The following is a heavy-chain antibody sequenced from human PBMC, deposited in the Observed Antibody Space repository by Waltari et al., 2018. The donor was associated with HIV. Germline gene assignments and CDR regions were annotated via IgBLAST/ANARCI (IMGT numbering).Heavy chain of an antibody. D-gene: IGHD3-10*01. CDR1: GFDVRSYG. Sequence: QVQLVESGGAVVQSGGSLSLSCGVSGFDVRSYGMHWVRQAPGKGLEWVGVMSYDGKTYFSDDVKGRFTMSRDTSKNTMFLQMDRLKIDDRAVYYCARDLNMLYHGSGFDYWGPGTPVTV. CDR2: MSYDGKT. J-gene: IGHJ4*02. CDR3: ARDLNMLYHGSGFDY. V-gene: IGHV3-30*03.